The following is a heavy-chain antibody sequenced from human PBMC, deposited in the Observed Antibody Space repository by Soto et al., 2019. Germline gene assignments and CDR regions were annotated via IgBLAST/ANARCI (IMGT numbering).Heavy chain of an antibody. CDR1: GYTFTNNA. CDR2: INPNNGNT. Sequence: ASVKVSCKASGYTFTNNAITWVRQAPGQGLEWMGWINPNNGNTNYAQKLQGRVTMTTDTSTSTAYMELRSLTSDDTAVYYCAREVINSSGYPVYWGQGTLVTVSS. D-gene: IGHD3-22*01. V-gene: IGHV1-18*01. J-gene: IGHJ4*02. CDR3: AREVINSSGYPVY.